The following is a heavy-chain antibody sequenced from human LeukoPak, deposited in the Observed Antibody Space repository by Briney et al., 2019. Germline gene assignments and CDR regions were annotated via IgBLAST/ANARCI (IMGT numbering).Heavy chain of an antibody. J-gene: IGHJ3*02. CDR2: INPNSGGT. CDR1: GYTFTGYY. Sequence: ASVKVSCKASGYTFTGYYMHWVRQAPGQGLEWMGWINPNSGGTNYAQKFQGWVTMTRDTSISTAYMELSRLRSDDTVVYYCARGGHYYYGSGSYYGNAFDIWGQGTMVTVSS. D-gene: IGHD3-10*01. CDR3: ARGGHYYYGSGSYYGNAFDI. V-gene: IGHV1-2*04.